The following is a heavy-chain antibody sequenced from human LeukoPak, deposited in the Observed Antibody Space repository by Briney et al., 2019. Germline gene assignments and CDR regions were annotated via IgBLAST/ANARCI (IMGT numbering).Heavy chain of an antibody. V-gene: IGHV3-48*01. J-gene: IGHJ4*02. Sequence: GGSLRLSCAASGFTFSSYSMNWVRQVPGKGLEWVSYISDSSAMYYADSVRGRFTISRENDKNSLFLQMNSLRAEDTAVYYCARDGGYSGYDADCWGQGTLVTVSS. CDR2: ISDSSAM. CDR3: ARDGGYSGYDADC. CDR1: GFTFSSYS. D-gene: IGHD5-12*01.